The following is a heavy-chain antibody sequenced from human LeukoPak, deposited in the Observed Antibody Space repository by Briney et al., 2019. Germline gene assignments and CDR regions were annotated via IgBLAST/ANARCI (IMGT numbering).Heavy chain of an antibody. D-gene: IGHD4-17*01. CDR2: INSDGSST. V-gene: IGHV3-74*01. CDR1: GFTFSSYW. J-gene: IGHJ5*02. Sequence: GGSLRLSCRASGFTFSSYWMHWVRQAPGKGLVWVSRINSDGSSTSYADSVKGRFTISRDNAKNTLYLQMNSLRAEDTAVYYCARDRAVDYEYNGFEPWGQGTLVTVST. CDR3: ARDRAVDYEYNGFEP.